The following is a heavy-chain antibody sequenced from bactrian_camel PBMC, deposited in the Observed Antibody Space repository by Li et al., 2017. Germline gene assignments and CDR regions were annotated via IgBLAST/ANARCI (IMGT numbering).Heavy chain of an antibody. J-gene: IGHJ4*01. CDR2: IDSDGST. CDR3: AAEVFPCRSYSDYAEH. V-gene: IGHV3S53*01. D-gene: IGHD4*01. Sequence: HVQLVESGGDSVRTGGSLTLSCVASGVSYNIYCMGWFRQPPGKQREGVAIIDSDGSTGYEDAVKGRFTISRDNSLSTIYLQMNDIRPEDTGVYYCAAEVFPCRSYSDYAEHWGQGTQVTVS. CDR1: GVSYNIYC.